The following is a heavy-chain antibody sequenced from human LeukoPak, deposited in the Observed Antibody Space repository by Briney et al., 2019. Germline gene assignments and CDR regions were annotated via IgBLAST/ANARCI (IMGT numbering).Heavy chain of an antibody. Sequence: PSETLSLTCTVSGGSVSSGSYYWSWIRQPPGKGLEWIGYIYYSGSTNYNPSLKSRVTISVDTSKNQFSLKLSSVTAADTAVYYCARGLGAVEYWGQGTLVTVSS. J-gene: IGHJ4*02. D-gene: IGHD6-19*01. CDR1: GGSVSSGSYY. V-gene: IGHV4-61*01. CDR2: IYYSGST. CDR3: ARGLGAVEY.